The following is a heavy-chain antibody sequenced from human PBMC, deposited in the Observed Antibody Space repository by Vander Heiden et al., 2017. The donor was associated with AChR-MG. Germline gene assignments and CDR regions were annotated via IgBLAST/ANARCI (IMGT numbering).Heavy chain of an antibody. CDR2: IYHSGST. D-gene: IGHD6-6*01. CDR3: ASVRYSSSSAWFDP. Sequence: QVQLQESGPGLVKPSGTLYLTCAVSGGSISSSNWWGWVRQPPGKGLEWIGEIYHSGSTNYNPSLKSRVTISVDKSKNQFSLKLSAVTAADTAVYYCASVRYSSSSAWFDPWGQGTLVTVSS. CDR1: GGSISSSNW. J-gene: IGHJ5*02. V-gene: IGHV4-4*02.